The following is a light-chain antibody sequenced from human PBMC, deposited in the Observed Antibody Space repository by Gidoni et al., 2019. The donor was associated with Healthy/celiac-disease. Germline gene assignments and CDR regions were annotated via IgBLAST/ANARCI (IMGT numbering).Light chain of an antibody. Sequence: DIVIPHSPATLSVSPGERATLSCMASQSGSSNLAWYHQKPGQAPRLLNYGASTRATGIPARLSGSGSGTELTITISSLQSEDFAVYYCQQYNNWPPEFGGGTKVEIK. CDR3: QQYNNWPPE. V-gene: IGKV3-15*01. J-gene: IGKJ4*01. CDR2: GAS. CDR1: QSGSSN.